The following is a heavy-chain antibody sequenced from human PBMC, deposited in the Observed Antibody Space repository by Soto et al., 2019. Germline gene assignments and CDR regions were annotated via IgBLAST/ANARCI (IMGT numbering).Heavy chain of an antibody. Sequence: VQLVQSGAEVKKPGDSVKVSCKASDYTFTSYGITWVRQAPGQGLEWMGWISVNNGNTNYALKFQGRVTMTTDPSTNTAYMELWTLRSDDTAAYYCARAFSYGSYWYFDLWGRGTLVTVSS. CDR1: DYTFTSYG. V-gene: IGHV1-18*01. J-gene: IGHJ2*01. D-gene: IGHD5-18*01. CDR2: ISVNNGNT. CDR3: ARAFSYGSYWYFDL.